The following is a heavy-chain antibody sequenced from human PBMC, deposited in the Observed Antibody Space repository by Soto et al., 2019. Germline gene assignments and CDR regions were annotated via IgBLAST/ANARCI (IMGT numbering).Heavy chain of an antibody. D-gene: IGHD3-9*01. CDR1: GYTFTSYG. CDR2: ISAYNGNT. CDR3: TWLGDRWIDP. V-gene: IGHV1-18*04. Sequence: GASEEVSCKASGYTFTSYGISWVRQAPGQGLEWMGWISAYNGNTNYAQKLQGRVTMTTDTSTSTAYMELRSLRSDDTAVYYCTWLGDRWIDPCGKGTLVTGSS. J-gene: IGHJ5*02.